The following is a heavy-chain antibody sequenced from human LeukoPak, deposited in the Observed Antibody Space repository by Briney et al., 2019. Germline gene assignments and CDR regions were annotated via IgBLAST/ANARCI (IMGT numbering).Heavy chain of an antibody. V-gene: IGHV3-21*01. D-gene: IGHD2-15*01. J-gene: IGHJ4*02. CDR3: ARDREVVAATFDY. Sequence: PGGSLRLSCAASGFTFSNFAIRWVRQVPGKGLEWVSSISSSSSYIYYADSVKGRFTISRDNAKNSLYLQMNSLRAEDTAVYYCARDREVVAATFDYWGQGTLVTVSS. CDR1: GFTFSNFA. CDR2: ISSSSSYI.